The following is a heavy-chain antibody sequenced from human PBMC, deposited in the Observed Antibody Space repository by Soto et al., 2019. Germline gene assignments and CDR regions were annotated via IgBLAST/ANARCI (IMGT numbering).Heavy chain of an antibody. J-gene: IGHJ5*02. CDR1: GVSITSPNYF. V-gene: IGHV4-61*05. D-gene: IGHD6-13*01. Sequence: SETLSLTCSVSGVSITSPNYFWGWVRRAPGRGPEWIGNIFYNGRTDYNPSLKSRVTISVDKSKNQFSLRLSSVTAADKAVYYCARRLVGSSWPAYNWFDPWGQGTLVTVSS. CDR2: IFYNGRT. CDR3: ARRLVGSSWPAYNWFDP.